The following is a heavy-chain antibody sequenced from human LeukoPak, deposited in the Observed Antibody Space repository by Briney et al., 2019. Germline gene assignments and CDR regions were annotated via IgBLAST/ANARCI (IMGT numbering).Heavy chain of an antibody. CDR1: GFTFDDYA. V-gene: IGHV3-9*01. D-gene: IGHD1-26*01. J-gene: IGHJ4*02. Sequence: GRSLRLSCAASGFTFDDYAIHWVRQAPGKGLEWVSGISWNSGSIGYADSVKGRFTISRDNSKNTLYLQMNSLRAEDTAVYYCAVYSGSYSLDYWGQGTLVTVSS. CDR3: AVYSGSYSLDY. CDR2: ISWNSGSI.